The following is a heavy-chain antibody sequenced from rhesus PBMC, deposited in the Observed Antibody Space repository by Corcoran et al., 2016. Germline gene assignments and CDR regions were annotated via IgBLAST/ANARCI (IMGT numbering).Heavy chain of an antibody. CDR3: ARGGYYYGPFDV. D-gene: IGHD3-22*01. V-gene: IGHV4-169*01. Sequence: QLQLQESAPGLVKPSETLSLTCAVSGGSISSSYCSWVRQAPGKGLEWIGYIEGKGSGTNYNTVRKSRVTLSVEKSKNQLYLKLTSVTVSEPAVDYVARGGYYYGPFDVWVQGLSVTGSS. J-gene: IGHJ3*01. CDR1: GGSISSSY. CDR2: IEGKGSGT.